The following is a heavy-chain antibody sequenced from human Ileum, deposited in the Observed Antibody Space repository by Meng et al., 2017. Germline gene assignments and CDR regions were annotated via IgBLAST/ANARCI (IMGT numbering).Heavy chain of an antibody. J-gene: IGHJ4*01. Sequence: QVQFVQSGAAVKKPGASVRISCKASGFTFSNYAIYWVRQAPGQSLEWLGWIHAGSGDTKFSQTFQGRLTFDRDTSADTVYMELSSLTSGDRAVYYCGRGRASFYFDFLGQGTLVTVPQ. CDR3: GRGRASFYFDF. D-gene: IGHD6-6*01. CDR1: GFTFSNYA. CDR2: IHAGSGDT. V-gene: IGHV1-3*01.